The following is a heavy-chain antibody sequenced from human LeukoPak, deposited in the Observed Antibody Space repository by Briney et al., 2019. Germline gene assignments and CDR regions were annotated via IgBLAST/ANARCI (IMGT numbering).Heavy chain of an antibody. J-gene: IGHJ4*02. V-gene: IGHV3-23*01. D-gene: IGHD6-19*01. CDR3: AKASSGWYYFDY. Sequence: PGGSLRLSCAASGFTFSSYATGWVRQAPGKGLEWVSAISGSGGSTYYADSVKGRFTISRDNSKNTLYLQMNSLRAEDTAVYYCAKASSGWYYFDYWGQGTLVTVSS. CDR2: ISGSGGST. CDR1: GFTFSSYA.